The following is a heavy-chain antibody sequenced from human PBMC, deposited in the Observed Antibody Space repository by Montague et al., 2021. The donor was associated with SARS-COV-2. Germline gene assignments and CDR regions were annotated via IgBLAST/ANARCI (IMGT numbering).Heavy chain of an antibody. Sequence: SETLSLTCTVSGGSISTYYWSWIRQPPGKGLEWIAYINYSGITNHNPSLKSRVSVSLDTSKIHFSLNLKSVTAADTAVYYCARSGWLTRGFDSWGQGTLVFVSS. CDR1: GGSISTYY. CDR2: INYSGIT. J-gene: IGHJ4*02. D-gene: IGHD5-12*01. CDR3: ARSGWLTRGFDS. V-gene: IGHV4-59*01.